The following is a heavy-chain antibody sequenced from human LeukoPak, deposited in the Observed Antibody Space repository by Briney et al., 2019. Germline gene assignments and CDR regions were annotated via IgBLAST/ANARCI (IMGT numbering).Heavy chain of an antibody. CDR1: GFTFSDYY. CDR3: TRLGYCSGGSCYSVGIYYYYMDV. V-gene: IGHV3-11*01. D-gene: IGHD2-15*01. Sequence: GGSLRLSCAVSGFTFSDYYMSWIRQAPGRGLECVSYISNSGSSVYCSDSVKGRFTISRDNAKNSLFLQMNSLKTEDTAVYYCTRLGYCSGGSCYSVGIYYYYMDVWGKGTTVTVSS. J-gene: IGHJ6*03. CDR2: ISNSGSSV.